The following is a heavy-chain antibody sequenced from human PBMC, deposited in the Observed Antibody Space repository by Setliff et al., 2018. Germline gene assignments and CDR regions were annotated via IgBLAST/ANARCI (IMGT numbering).Heavy chain of an antibody. V-gene: IGHV3-48*01. CDR1: GFTFSSYS. D-gene: IGHD3-3*01. CDR3: ARGGYNFWSGYLNY. J-gene: IGHJ4*02. CDR2: ISGSSSTI. Sequence: GGSLRLSCATSGFTFSSYSMNWVRQAPGKGLEWVSYISGSSSTIYYADSVKGRFTISRDDANNSLYLQMNGLRAEDTAVYYCARGGYNFWSGYLNYWGQGTLVTVSS.